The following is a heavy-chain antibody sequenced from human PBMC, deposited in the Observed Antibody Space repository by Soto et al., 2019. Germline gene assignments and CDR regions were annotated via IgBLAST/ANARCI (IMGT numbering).Heavy chain of an antibody. J-gene: IGHJ6*02. CDR2: IGTRGDI. CDR1: GFTFSRYW. CDR3: AREETAWPLPYGLDV. Sequence: PGGCLRLSCAGSGFTFSRYWMTWVRQAPGKGLEWVASIGTRGDIYDAETVKGRLTISRDNDKNSLPLEMDSLRVEDTDVYYCAREETAWPLPYGLDVWGQGTTVTVSS. V-gene: IGHV3-21*01.